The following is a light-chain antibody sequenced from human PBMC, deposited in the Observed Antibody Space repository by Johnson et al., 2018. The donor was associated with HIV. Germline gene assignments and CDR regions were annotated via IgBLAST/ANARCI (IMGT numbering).Light chain of an antibody. CDR1: SSNIGNNY. CDR3: GTWDSSLSVYV. Sequence: QSVLTQPPSVSAAPGQKVTISCSGSSSNIGNNYVSWYQQLPGTAPKLLIYENNKRPSGIPDRFYGSKSGTSATLGITGLQTGDEADYYCGTWDSSLSVYVLGTGTKVTVL. J-gene: IGLJ1*01. CDR2: ENN. V-gene: IGLV1-51*02.